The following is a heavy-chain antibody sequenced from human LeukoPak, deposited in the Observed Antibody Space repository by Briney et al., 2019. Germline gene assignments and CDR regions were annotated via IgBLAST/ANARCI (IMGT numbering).Heavy chain of an antibody. CDR2: ISRSGDIT. J-gene: IGHJ4*02. V-gene: IGHV3-23*01. Sequence: PGGSLRLSCAASGAAFTKYGMKWVRQAAGAGLEYISGISRSGDITHYADSVKGRFTISRDNVQNTLYSQMNSLRADDTALYYCATEGFYYWGPGTQVTVSS. CDR3: ATEGFYY. CDR1: GAAFTKYG.